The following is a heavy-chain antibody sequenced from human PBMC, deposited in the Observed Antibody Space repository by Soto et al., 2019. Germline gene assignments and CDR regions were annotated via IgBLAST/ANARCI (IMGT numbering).Heavy chain of an antibody. CDR3: AKEVDDTMIVVGTYFDY. Sequence: EVQLLESGGGLVQPGGSLRLSCAASGFTFSSYAMSWVRQAPGKGLEWVSAISGSGGSTYYADSVKGRFTISRDNSKNTLYLQMNSLRAEDTAVYYSAKEVDDTMIVVGTYFDYWGQGTLVTVSS. J-gene: IGHJ4*02. D-gene: IGHD3-22*01. V-gene: IGHV3-23*01. CDR1: GFTFSSYA. CDR2: ISGSGGST.